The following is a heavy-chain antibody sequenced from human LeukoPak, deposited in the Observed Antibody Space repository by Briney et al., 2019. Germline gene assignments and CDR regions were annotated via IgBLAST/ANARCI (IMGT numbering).Heavy chain of an antibody. CDR2: INPNSGGT. J-gene: IGHJ4*02. CDR3: AREGRVDSAVVLFDY. D-gene: IGHD5-18*01. Sequence: ASVKISCKASGYTFTGYYMHWVRQAPGQELEWMGWINPNSGGTNYAQKFQGRVTMTRDTSISTAYMELRRLRSDDTAVYYCAREGRVDSAVVLFDYWGQGTLVTVSS. V-gene: IGHV1-2*02. CDR1: GYTFTGYY.